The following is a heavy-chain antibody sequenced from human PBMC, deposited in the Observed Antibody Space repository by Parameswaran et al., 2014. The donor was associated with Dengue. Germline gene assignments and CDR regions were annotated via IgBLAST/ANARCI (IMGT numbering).Heavy chain of an antibody. CDR3: ARITVAGTGGYDYFDY. V-gene: IGHV4-38-2*01. Sequence: WIRQPPGKGLEWIGSIYHSGSTYYNPSLKSRVTISVDTSKNQFSLKLSSVTAADTAVYYCARITVAGTGGYDYFDYWGQGTLVTSPQ. D-gene: IGHD6-19*01. J-gene: IGHJ4*02. CDR2: IYHSGST.